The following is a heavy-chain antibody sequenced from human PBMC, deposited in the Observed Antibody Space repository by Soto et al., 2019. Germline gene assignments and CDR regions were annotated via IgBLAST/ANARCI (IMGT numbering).Heavy chain of an antibody. V-gene: IGHV5-51*01. CDR2: IYPGDSDT. Sequence: VESLKISGKGSGYSFTSYWIAWVRQIPGKGLERIGIIYPGDSDTRYSPSFQGQVTISADKSISTAYLQWSSLKASDTAMYYCAGGGVRGVITRTRDYYGMDVWGQGTTVTVSS. CDR1: GYSFTSYW. D-gene: IGHD3-10*01. CDR3: AGGGVRGVITRTRDYYGMDV. J-gene: IGHJ6*02.